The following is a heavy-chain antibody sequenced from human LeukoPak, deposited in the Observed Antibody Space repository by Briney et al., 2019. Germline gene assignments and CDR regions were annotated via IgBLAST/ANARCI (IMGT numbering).Heavy chain of an antibody. V-gene: IGHV3-23*01. CDR3: ARDSDSGYGPFAS. D-gene: IGHD5-12*01. CDR1: GFTFSSYA. J-gene: IGHJ4*02. CDR2: ISGSGGST. Sequence: GGSLRLSCAASGFTFSSYAMSWVRQAPGKGLEWVSSISGSGGSTYYADSVKGRFTISRDNSKTTVYLHMNSLRAEDTAVYYCARDSDSGYGPFASWGQGTLVTVSS.